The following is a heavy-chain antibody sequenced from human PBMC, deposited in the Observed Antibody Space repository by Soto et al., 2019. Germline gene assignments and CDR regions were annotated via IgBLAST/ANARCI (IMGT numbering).Heavy chain of an antibody. J-gene: IGHJ6*02. CDR2: ISYDGSNK. CDR3: ARGPSPITIFGVVIISGMDV. D-gene: IGHD3-3*01. Sequence: QVQLVESGGGVVQPGRSLRLSCAASGFTFSSYAMHWVRQAPGKGLEWVAVISYDGSNKYYADSVKGRFTISRDNSKNTLYLEMNSLRAEDTAVYYCARGPSPITIFGVVIISGMDVWGQGTPVTVSS. V-gene: IGHV3-30-3*01. CDR1: GFTFSSYA.